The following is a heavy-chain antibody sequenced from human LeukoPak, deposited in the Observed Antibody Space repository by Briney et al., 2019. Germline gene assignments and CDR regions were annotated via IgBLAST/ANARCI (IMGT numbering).Heavy chain of an antibody. CDR3: ARGIAPPDH. J-gene: IGHJ4*02. CDR2: ISAYNGNT. D-gene: IGHD2-21*01. CDR1: GYPFFAYY. V-gene: IGHV1-18*01. Sequence: HGASVKVSCKTSGYPFFAYYIHWVRQAPGQGLEWMGWISAYNGNTNYAQKLQGRVTMTTDTSTSTAYMELRSLRSDDTAVYYCARGIAPPDHWGQGTLVTVSS.